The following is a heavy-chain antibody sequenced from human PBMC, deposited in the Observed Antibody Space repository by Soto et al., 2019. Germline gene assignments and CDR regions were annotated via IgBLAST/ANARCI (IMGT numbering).Heavy chain of an antibody. CDR3: AKDSDVGWGHTTYCTNGVCSTGYAFDI. Sequence: EVQLVESGGVVVQPGGSLRLSCAASGFTFDDYAMHWVRQAPGKGLEWVSLISWDGGSTYYADSVKGRFTISRDNSKNSLYLQMNSLRAEDTALYYCAKDSDVGWGHTTYCTNGVCSTGYAFDIWGQGTMVTVSS. D-gene: IGHD2-8*01. J-gene: IGHJ3*02. CDR1: GFTFDDYA. V-gene: IGHV3-43D*04. CDR2: ISWDGGST.